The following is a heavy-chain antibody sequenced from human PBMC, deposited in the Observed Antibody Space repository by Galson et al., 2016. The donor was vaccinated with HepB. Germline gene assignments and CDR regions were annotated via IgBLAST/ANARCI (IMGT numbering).Heavy chain of an antibody. CDR3: ARDYSGQLWLLGGFDY. Sequence: SLRLSCAASGLTFSDYYMSWIRQGPGKGLEWVSYISSRGSYTNYADSGKGRFTISRDNPKHSLYLQMNSLRVEDTAVYHCARDYSGQLWLLGGFDYWGQGTLVTVSS. J-gene: IGHJ4*02. CDR2: ISSRGSYT. V-gene: IGHV3-11*06. D-gene: IGHD5-18*01. CDR1: GLTFSDYY.